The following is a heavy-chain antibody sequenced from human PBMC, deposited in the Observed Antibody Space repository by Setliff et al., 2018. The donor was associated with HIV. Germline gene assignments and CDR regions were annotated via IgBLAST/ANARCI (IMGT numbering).Heavy chain of an antibody. D-gene: IGHD2-15*01. V-gene: IGHV1-2*02. Sequence: ASVKVSCKASRSTFNSHTINWVRQAPGQGLEWMGWINPNNGGTNYAQKFQGRVTMTRDTSISTAYLQWSSLKASDTAMYYCARLDLYGGNHAFDYWGQGSLVTVSS. CDR3: ARLDLYGGNHAFDY. J-gene: IGHJ4*02. CDR1: RSTFNSHT. CDR2: INPNNGGT.